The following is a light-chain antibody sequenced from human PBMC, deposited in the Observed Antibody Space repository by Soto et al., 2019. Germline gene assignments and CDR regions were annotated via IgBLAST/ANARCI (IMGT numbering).Light chain of an antibody. CDR3: QQRANWPPVT. CDR1: QTISRW. CDR2: EAS. J-gene: IGKJ1*01. V-gene: IGKV1-5*03. Sequence: DIQMTQSPSTLSASVGDRVTITCRASQTISRWLAWYQQKPGKAPKLLIYEASSLQSGVPSRFSGSGSGTEFTLTITTLEPEDFAVYFCQQRANWPPVTFGQGTKVDIK.